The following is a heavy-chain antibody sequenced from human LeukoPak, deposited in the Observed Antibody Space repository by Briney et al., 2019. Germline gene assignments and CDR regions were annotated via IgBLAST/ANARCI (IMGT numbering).Heavy chain of an antibody. J-gene: IGHJ4*02. D-gene: IGHD3-3*01. Sequence: GASVKVSCKASGYTFTSYDINWVRQATGQGLEWVGWMNPNSGNTGYAQKFQGRVTMTRNTSISTAYMELSSLRSEDTAVYYCAGGEFWSGYTDYLGQGTLVNVSS. CDR2: MNPNSGNT. CDR1: GYTFTSYD. V-gene: IGHV1-8*01. CDR3: AGGEFWSGYTDY.